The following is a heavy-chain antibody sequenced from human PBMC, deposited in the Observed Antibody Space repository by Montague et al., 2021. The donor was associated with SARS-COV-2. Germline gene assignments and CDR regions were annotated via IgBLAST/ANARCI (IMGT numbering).Heavy chain of an antibody. Sequence: SLRLSCAASGFTFITSSMNWVRQTPGKRPEWVSAISSGSAYIYYSDSVKGRFTISRDDAENSLYLQMTSLRVEDTAVYYCSRDSGEQLVRDWGQGTLVTVST. V-gene: IGHV3-21*01. J-gene: IGHJ4*02. CDR3: SRDSGEQLVRD. CDR1: GFTFITSS. CDR2: ISSGSAYI. D-gene: IGHD6-6*01.